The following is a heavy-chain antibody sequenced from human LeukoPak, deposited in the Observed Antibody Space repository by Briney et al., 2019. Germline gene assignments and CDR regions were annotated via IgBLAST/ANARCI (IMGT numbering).Heavy chain of an antibody. CDR2: INPSGGST. CDR1: GYTFTSYY. V-gene: IGHV1-46*01. CDR3: AVCSGGSCSTFDY. D-gene: IGHD2-15*01. J-gene: IGHJ4*02. Sequence: RASVKVSCKASGYTFTSYYMHWVRQAPGQGLEWMGIINPSGGSTNYAQKFQGRVTITADESTSTAYMELSSLRSEDTAVYYCAVCSGGSCSTFDYWGQGTLVTVSS.